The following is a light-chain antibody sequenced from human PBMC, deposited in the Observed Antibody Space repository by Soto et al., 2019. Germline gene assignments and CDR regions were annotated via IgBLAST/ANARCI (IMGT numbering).Light chain of an antibody. CDR1: QSVTTSF. CDR3: QHYGRSPT. Sequence: EIVLTHSPGTLSLSPGERATLSCRASQSVTTSFLAWYQQKPGQAPRLLIYAASSRATGIPDRFSGSGSGTDFTLTISRQEPEDFAVYYCQHYGRSPTFGQGTKVEIK. CDR2: AAS. J-gene: IGKJ1*01. V-gene: IGKV3-20*01.